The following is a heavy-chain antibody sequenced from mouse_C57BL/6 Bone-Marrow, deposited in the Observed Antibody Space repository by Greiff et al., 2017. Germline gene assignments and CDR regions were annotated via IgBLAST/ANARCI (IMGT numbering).Heavy chain of an antibody. CDR1: GYTFTSYG. CDR3: AIPLLLLRYRAWFAY. D-gene: IGHD1-1*01. Sequence: VQLQQSGAELARPGASVKLSCKASGYTFTSYGISWVKQRHGQGLEWIGYINPSSGYTKYNQKFKDKATLTAEKSSSTAYMQLSSLTYEDSAVYYCAIPLLLLRYRAWFAYWGQGTLVTVSA. CDR2: INPSSGYT. V-gene: IGHV1-7*01. J-gene: IGHJ3*01.